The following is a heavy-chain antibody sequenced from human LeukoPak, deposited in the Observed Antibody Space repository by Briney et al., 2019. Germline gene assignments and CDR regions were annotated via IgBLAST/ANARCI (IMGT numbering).Heavy chain of an antibody. D-gene: IGHD2-2*01. CDR3: AREHCSTTSCYFDY. CDR2: ISTSGSTI. CDR1: GFTFSDYY. V-gene: IGHV3-11*01. J-gene: IGHJ4*02. Sequence: GGSLRLSCAASGFTFSDYYMSWMRQAPGQGLEWVSYISTSGSTIYHADSVKGRFIISRDNAKNSLYLQMNSLRAEDTAVYYCAREHCSTTSCYFDYWGQGSLVTVSS.